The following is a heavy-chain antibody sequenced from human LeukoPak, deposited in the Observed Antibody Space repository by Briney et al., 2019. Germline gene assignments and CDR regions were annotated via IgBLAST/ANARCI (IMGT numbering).Heavy chain of an antibody. J-gene: IGHJ4*02. CDR1: GGSISSYY. D-gene: IGHD5-24*01. V-gene: IGHV4-59*08. Sequence: SDTLSLTCTVSGGSISSYYWSWIRQPPGKGLEWIGYIYYTGSPSYNPSLQSRVTISVDTSKKTFSLKLTSVTAADTAVYYCARHRSDGPSFDYWGQGTLVTVSS. CDR3: ARHRSDGPSFDY. CDR2: IYYTGSP.